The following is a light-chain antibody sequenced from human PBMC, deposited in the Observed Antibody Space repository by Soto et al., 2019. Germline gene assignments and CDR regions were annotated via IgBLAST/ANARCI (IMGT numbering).Light chain of an antibody. CDR3: MQGTLWPWT. V-gene: IGKV2-30*01. CDR2: KVS. CDR1: QILVDRDGNTY. J-gene: IGKJ1*01. Sequence: VVMTQSPLSLPVTLGQPASISCSTSQILVDRDGNTYFNWYQQRPGQPPRRLIYKVSYRDSGVPDRFSGSGSGTDFTLKISRVEAEDVGFYYCMQGTLWPWTFGQGTKVDIK.